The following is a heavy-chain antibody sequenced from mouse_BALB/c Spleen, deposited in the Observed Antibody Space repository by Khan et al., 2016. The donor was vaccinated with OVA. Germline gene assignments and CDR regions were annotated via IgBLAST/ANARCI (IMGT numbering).Heavy chain of an antibody. Sequence: QVQLKESGPGLVAPSQSLSITCTVYGSSLSRYGVHWVRPPPGKGLEWMGLIWAGGSTNYNWALMSRLSISIDNSKCRVFLIMNRLQTDDTALYYCARSKYLARYWGQGTTLTVSS. CDR3: ARSKYLARY. CDR2: IWAGGST. J-gene: IGHJ2*01. D-gene: IGHD3-3*01. V-gene: IGHV2-9*02. CDR1: GSSLSRYG.